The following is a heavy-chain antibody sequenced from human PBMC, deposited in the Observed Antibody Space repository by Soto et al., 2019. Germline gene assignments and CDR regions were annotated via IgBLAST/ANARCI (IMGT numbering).Heavy chain of an antibody. V-gene: IGHV1-69*12. D-gene: IGHD6-13*01. CDR3: ARDEGYSSPLAP. J-gene: IGHJ5*02. Sequence: QVQLVQSGAEVKKPGSSVKVSCKASGGTFSSYAISWVRQAPGQGLEWMGGIIPIFGTANYAQKFQGRVTIXAXXSTSTAYRELSSLRSEDTAVYYCARDEGYSSPLAPWGQGTLVTVSS. CDR2: IIPIFGTA. CDR1: GGTFSSYA.